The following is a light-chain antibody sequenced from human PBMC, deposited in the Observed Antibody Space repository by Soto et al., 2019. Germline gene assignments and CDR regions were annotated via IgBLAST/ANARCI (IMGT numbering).Light chain of an antibody. Sequence: DIQLTQSPSSLSASVGGRVTISCRASQTITTFLNWYRQKPGQAPKLLIYLASRLQCGVPSRFSGSGSGTDFTLTISSLQPEDFATYHCQQGYSTPYTFGPGTTVHI. CDR1: QTITTF. CDR2: LAS. CDR3: QQGYSTPYT. J-gene: IGKJ3*01. V-gene: IGKV1-39*01.